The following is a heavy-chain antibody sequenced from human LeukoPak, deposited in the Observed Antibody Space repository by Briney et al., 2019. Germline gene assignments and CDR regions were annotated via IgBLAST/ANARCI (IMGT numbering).Heavy chain of an antibody. CDR3: APEGGSSYDY. Sequence: PGGSLRLSCAASGFTFDDYAMHWVRQAPGKGLEWVSLISWNAGSTYYVDSVEGRFTISRDNARNTLYLEMNSLRAEDTALYFCAPEGGSSYDYWGQGTLVTVSS. J-gene: IGHJ4*02. V-gene: IGHV3-43D*03. D-gene: IGHD5-18*01. CDR2: ISWNAGST. CDR1: GFTFDDYA.